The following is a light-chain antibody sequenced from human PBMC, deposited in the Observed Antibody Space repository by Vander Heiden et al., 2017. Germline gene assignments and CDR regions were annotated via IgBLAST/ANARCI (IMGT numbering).Light chain of an antibody. Sequence: QSALTQPASVSGSPGQSITISCTGTSSDVGSFHLVSWYQQHPGKAPKLMIYEVSKRPSGVSDRFSGSKSGNTASLTISGLQAEDEADYYCCSYAGGTTLEVFGGGTKLTVL. J-gene: IGLJ2*01. V-gene: IGLV2-23*02. CDR1: SSDVGSFHL. CDR3: CSYAGGTTLEV. CDR2: EVS.